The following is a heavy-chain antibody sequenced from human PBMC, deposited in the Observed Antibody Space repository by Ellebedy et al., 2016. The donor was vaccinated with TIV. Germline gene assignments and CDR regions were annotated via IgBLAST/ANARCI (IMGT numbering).Heavy chain of an antibody. CDR3: ARAGYSGYDLSYYFYY. J-gene: IGHJ4*02. D-gene: IGHD5-12*01. CDR1: GFTFSSYS. CDR2: ISSSSSYI. Sequence: GESLKISCAASGFTFSSYSMNWVRQAPGMGLEWLPSISSSSSYIYYADSVKGRFTISRDNAKNSLYLQMNSLRAEDTAVYYCARAGYSGYDLSYYFYYWGQGTLITVSS. V-gene: IGHV3-21*01.